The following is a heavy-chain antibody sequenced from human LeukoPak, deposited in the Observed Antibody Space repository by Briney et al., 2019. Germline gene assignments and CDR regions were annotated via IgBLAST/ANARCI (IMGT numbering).Heavy chain of an antibody. D-gene: IGHD6-6*01. CDR1: GFSFSGHW. Sequence: GGSLRVSCTSSGFSFSGHWMHWARQLPGKGLVWVSRISPTGCTTSYADSVKGRSTVSRDNAKNTLYLQVNNLRAEDTAVYYCARGPNSNWSGLDFWGQGTLLTVSS. CDR3: ARGPNSNWSGLDF. J-gene: IGHJ4*02. CDR2: ISPTGCTT. V-gene: IGHV3-74*01.